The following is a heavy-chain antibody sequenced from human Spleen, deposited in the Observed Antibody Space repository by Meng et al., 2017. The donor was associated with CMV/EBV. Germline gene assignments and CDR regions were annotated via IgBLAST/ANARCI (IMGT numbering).Heavy chain of an antibody. CDR3: ARDIYGDHWFDS. CDR1: GFTFDDYA. J-gene: IGHJ5*01. CDR2: ISWNSGSI. Sequence: GGSLRLSCAASGFTFDDYAMHWVRQAPGKGLEWVSGISWNSGSIGYADSVKGRFTISRDNTKNSLYLQMNSLKVEDTAVYFCARDIYGDHWFDSWGQGALVTVSS. V-gene: IGHV3-9*01. D-gene: IGHD4-17*01.